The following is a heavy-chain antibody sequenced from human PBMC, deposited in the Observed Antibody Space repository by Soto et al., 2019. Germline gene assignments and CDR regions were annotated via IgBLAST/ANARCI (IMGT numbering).Heavy chain of an antibody. CDR3: ARVVYSSGWLSFEYFQH. Sequence: QVQLVQSGAEVKKPGASVKVSCKASGYTFTSYGISWVRQAPGQGLEWMGWISAYNGNTNYAQKLQGRVTMTTDTSTNTAYMELRSLRSDDTAVYYCARVVYSSGWLSFEYFQHWGQGTLVTVSS. V-gene: IGHV1-18*01. CDR1: GYTFTSYG. J-gene: IGHJ1*01. CDR2: ISAYNGNT. D-gene: IGHD6-19*01.